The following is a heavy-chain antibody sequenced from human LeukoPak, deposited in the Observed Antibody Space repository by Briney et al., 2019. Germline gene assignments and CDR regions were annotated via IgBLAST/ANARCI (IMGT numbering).Heavy chain of an antibody. Sequence: GRSLRLSCAASGFTFSSYGMHWVRQAPGKGLEWVSSISGPSDYTYYTDSVKGRFTISRDNARNSLYLQMNSLRADDTAIYYCARDSGGDDYFDFWGQGTLVTVSS. V-gene: IGHV3-21*01. CDR2: ISGPSDYT. CDR1: GFTFSSYG. CDR3: ARDSGGDDYFDF. D-gene: IGHD2-21*01. J-gene: IGHJ4*02.